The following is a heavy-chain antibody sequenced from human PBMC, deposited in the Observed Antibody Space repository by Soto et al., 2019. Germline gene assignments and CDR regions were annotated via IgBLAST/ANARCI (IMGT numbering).Heavy chain of an antibody. J-gene: IGHJ4*02. V-gene: IGHV4-39*01. CDR2: IYYSGST. CDR1: GGSISSSSYY. CDR3: ARQDGYSRGVRRSYFDY. Sequence: SETLSLTCTVSGGSISSSSYYWGWIRQPPGKGLEWIGSIYYSGSTYYNPSLKSRVTISVDTSKNQFSLKLSSVTSADTAVYYCARQDGYSRGVRRSYFDYWGQGTLVTVS. D-gene: IGHD6-13*01.